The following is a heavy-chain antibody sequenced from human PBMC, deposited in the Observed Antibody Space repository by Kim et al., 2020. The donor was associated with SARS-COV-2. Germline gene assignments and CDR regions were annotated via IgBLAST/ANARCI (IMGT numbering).Heavy chain of an antibody. Sequence: YYADSVKGRFTISRDNAKNSLYLQMNSLGAEDTAVYYCARVDSGNHFFGYWGQGTLVTVSS. V-gene: IGHV3-21*01. CDR3: ARVDSGNHFFGY. J-gene: IGHJ4*02. D-gene: IGHD6-13*01.